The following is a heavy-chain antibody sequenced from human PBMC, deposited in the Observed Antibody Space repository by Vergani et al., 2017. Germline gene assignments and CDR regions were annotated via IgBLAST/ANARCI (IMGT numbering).Heavy chain of an antibody. Sequence: QVQPQELGPGLVKPSEILSLICTVFGDSISSGYYWGWIRQPPGKGLEWIGSIYHSGSTYYNPSLKSRVTISVDTSKNQFSLKLSSVTAADTAVYYCARDSRGYVWGSYRAWFDPWSQGTLVTVSS. J-gene: IGHJ5*02. D-gene: IGHD3-16*01. CDR1: GDSISSGYY. CDR2: IYHSGST. CDR3: ARDSRGYVWGSYRAWFDP. V-gene: IGHV4-38-2*02.